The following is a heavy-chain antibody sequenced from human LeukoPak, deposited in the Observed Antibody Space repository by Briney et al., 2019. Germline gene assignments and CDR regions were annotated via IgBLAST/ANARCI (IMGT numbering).Heavy chain of an antibody. V-gene: IGHV3-7*03. CDR1: GFNYNTYW. D-gene: IGHD1-26*01. J-gene: IGHJ4*02. CDR2: IKQDGSEK. Sequence: GGSLRLSCVASGFNYNTYWMSWVRQAPGKGLEWVANIKQDGSEKNYVDSVKGRFTISRDNAKNSLYLQMNSLRAEDTAIYYCTRDYRGTFDYWGQGTLVTVS. CDR3: TRDYRGTFDY.